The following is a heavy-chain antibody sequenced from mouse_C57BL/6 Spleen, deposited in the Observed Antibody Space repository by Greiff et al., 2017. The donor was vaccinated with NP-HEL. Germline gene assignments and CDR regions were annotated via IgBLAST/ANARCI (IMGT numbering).Heavy chain of an antibody. CDR1: GFTFRSYA. V-gene: IGHV5-9-1*02. Sequence: EVKVEESGEGLVKPGGSLKLSCAASGFTFRSYAMSWVRQTPEKRLEWVAYISSGGDYIYYADTVKGRFTISRDNARNTLYLQMSSLKSEDTAMYYCTRDQGGYYSFFDYWGQGTTLTVSS. J-gene: IGHJ2*01. CDR3: TRDQGGYYSFFDY. D-gene: IGHD2-3*01. CDR2: ISSGGDYI.